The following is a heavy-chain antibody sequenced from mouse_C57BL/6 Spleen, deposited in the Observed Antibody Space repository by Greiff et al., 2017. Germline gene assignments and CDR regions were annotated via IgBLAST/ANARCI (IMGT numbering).Heavy chain of an antibody. CDR1: GYTFTDYE. V-gene: IGHV1-15*01. Sequence: VQLQQSGAELVRPGASVTLSCKASGYTFTDYEMHWVKQTPVHGLEWIGAIDPETGGTAYNQKFKGKAILTADKSSSTAYMELRSLTSEDSAVYYCTRSSLYYGSSSFAYWGQGTLVTVSA. CDR2: IDPETGGT. D-gene: IGHD1-1*01. J-gene: IGHJ3*01. CDR3: TRSSLYYGSSSFAY.